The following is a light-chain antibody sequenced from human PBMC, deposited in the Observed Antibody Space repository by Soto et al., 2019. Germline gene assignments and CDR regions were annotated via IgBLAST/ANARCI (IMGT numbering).Light chain of an antibody. CDR1: QSVSSSY. Sequence: EIVLTQSPGTLSLSPGERATLSCRASQSVSSSYLAWYQQKPGQAPRLLIYGASSRATGIPDRFSGSGSGTDFTLTISRLEPEDFAVYYYQQYGSLWLTFGPGTKVDIK. V-gene: IGKV3-20*01. CDR2: GAS. CDR3: QQYGSLWLT. J-gene: IGKJ3*01.